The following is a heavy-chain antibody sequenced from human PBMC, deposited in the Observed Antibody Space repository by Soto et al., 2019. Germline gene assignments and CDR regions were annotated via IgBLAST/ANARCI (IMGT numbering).Heavy chain of an antibody. CDR3: ARDQGTTVTTYYFDY. J-gene: IGHJ4*02. CDR2: ISYDGSNK. D-gene: IGHD4-17*01. V-gene: IGHV3-30-3*01. Sequence: GGSLRLSCAASGFTFSSYAMHWVRQAPGKGLEWVAVISYDGSNKYYADSVKGRFTISRDNSKNTLYLQMNSLRAEDTAVYYCARDQGTTVTTYYFDYWGQGTLVTVYS. CDR1: GFTFSSYA.